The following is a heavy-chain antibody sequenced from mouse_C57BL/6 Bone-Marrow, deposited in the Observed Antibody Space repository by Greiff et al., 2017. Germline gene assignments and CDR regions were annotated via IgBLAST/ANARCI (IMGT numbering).Heavy chain of an antibody. J-gene: IGHJ4*01. CDR3: AIYYGSSSGYAMDY. V-gene: IGHV1-82*01. D-gene: IGHD1-1*01. Sequence: QVQLQQSGPELVKPGASVKISCKASGYAFSSSWMNWVKQRPGKGLEWIGRIYPGDGDTNYNGKFKGKATLTADKSSSTAYMQLSSLTSEDSAVYFCAIYYGSSSGYAMDYWGQGTSVTVSS. CDR1: GYAFSSSW. CDR2: IYPGDGDT.